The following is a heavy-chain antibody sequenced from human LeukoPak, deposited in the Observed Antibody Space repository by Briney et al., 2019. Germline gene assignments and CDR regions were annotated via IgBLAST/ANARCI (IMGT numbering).Heavy chain of an antibody. V-gene: IGHV3-21*01. CDR2: ISSSSSYI. J-gene: IGHJ4*02. D-gene: IGHD6-19*01. CDR3: ARDRSSGWHYFDY. CDR1: GFTFSSYS. Sequence: GGSLRLSRAASGFTFSSYSMNWVRQAPGKGLEWVSSISSSSSYIYYADSVKGRFTISRDNAKNSLYLQMNSLRAEDAAVYYCARDRSSGWHYFDYWGQGTLVTVSS.